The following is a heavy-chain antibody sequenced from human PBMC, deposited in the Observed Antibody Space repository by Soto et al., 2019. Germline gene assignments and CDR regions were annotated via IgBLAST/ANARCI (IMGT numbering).Heavy chain of an antibody. V-gene: IGHV1-18*01. CDR2: ISAYNCNT. Sequence: ALVKGSCKTAGYSFTNDGSSWGRQTNRQGLERMGWISAYNCNTHYTQRLQGRVTMTTDTSTSTAYMELRGLRSDDTAVYYCASRFRPLGYCSGCSCYDRNYYYYYGMDVWGQGTTVTVSS. D-gene: IGHD2-15*01. CDR1: GYSFTNDG. J-gene: IGHJ6*02. CDR3: ASRFRPLGYCSGCSCYDRNYYYYYGMDV.